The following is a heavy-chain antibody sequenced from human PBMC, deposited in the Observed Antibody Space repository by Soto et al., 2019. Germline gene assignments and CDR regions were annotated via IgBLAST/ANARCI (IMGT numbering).Heavy chain of an antibody. J-gene: IGHJ5*02. D-gene: IGHD4-4*01. V-gene: IGHV3-53*04. CDR2: IYSGGST. CDR3: ARVMGGDYSNYVHP. Sequence: GGSLRLSCAASGFTVSSNYMSWVRQAPGKGLEWVSVIYSGGSTYYADSVKGRFTISRHNSKNTLYLQMNSLRAEDTAVYYCARVMGGDYSNYVHPWGQGTLVTVSS. CDR1: GFTVSSNY.